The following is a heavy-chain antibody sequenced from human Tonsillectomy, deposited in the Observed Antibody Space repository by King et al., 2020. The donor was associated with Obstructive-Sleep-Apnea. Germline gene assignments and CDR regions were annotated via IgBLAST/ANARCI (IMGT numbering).Heavy chain of an antibody. V-gene: IGHV4-59*12. J-gene: IGHJ6*02. D-gene: IGHD3-9*01. CDR3: ARLPDFDWVYGMDV. CDR1: GDSINNYY. CDR2: IHSSVRT. Sequence: QVQLQESGPGLVKPSETLSLTCTVSGDSINNYYWSWIRQPPGKGLEWIGHIHSSVRTNYNPSLKSRVTISVDTSKSQFSLKLSPGIAADTAVYFCARLPDFDWVYGMDVWGQGTTVTVSS.